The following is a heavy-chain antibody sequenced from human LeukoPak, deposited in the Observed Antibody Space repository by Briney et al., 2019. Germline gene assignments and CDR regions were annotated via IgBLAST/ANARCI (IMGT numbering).Heavy chain of an antibody. CDR3: ARGILSYYDSSGYSFDY. V-gene: IGHV3-53*01. J-gene: IGHJ4*02. Sequence: GGSLRLSCAASGFTVSSNYMSWVRQAPGKGLVWVSVIYSGGSTYYADSVKGRFTISRDNSKNTLYLQMNSLRAEDTAVYYCARGILSYYDSSGYSFDYWGQGTLVTVSS. D-gene: IGHD3-22*01. CDR1: GFTVSSNY. CDR2: IYSGGST.